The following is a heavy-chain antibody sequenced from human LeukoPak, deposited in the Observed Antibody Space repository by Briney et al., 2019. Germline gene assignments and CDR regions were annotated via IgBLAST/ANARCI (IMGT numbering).Heavy chain of an antibody. CDR1: GGSLSSYY. CDR3: ARSHPQLAARRWFDAFDI. V-gene: IGHV4-59*01. CDR2: IYYSGST. D-gene: IGHD6-6*01. Sequence: SETLSLTCTVSGGSLSSYYWSWLRQPPGKGLEWIGYIYYSGSTNYNPSLKSRVTISVDTSKNQFSLKLSSVTAADTAVYYCARSHPQLAARRWFDAFDIWGQGTMVTVSS. J-gene: IGHJ3*02.